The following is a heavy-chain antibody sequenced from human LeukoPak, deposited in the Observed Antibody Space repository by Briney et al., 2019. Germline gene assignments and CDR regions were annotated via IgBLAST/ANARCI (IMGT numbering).Heavy chain of an antibody. V-gene: IGHV4-59*01. CDR2: IYYSGST. J-gene: IGHJ1*01. CDR3: ASRTGGSGSYTQRGGSFQH. D-gene: IGHD3-10*01. Sequence: TSETLSLTCTVSGGSISSYYWSWIREPPGKGLEWIGYIYYSGSTNYNPSRKSRVTISVDTSKNQFSLKLSSVTAADSAVYYCASRTGGSGSYTQRGGSFQHCGASTLVTVSS. CDR1: GGSISSYY.